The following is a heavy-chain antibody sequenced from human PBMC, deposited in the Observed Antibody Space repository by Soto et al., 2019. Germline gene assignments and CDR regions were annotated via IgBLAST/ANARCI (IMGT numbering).Heavy chain of an antibody. J-gene: IGHJ4*02. Sequence: VQLLESGGGLVQPGGSLTLSCAASGFTFSSYAMSWVRQDPGKGLEWVSAISGGGNDRFYADSVKGRFTISRDNSRNTLYLHMHSLTAEDTAVHYCARSLFIAATDTEPFDSWGQGTLVTVSS. CDR1: GFTFSSYA. D-gene: IGHD6-13*01. V-gene: IGHV3-23*01. CDR2: ISGGGNDR. CDR3: ARSLFIAATDTEPFDS.